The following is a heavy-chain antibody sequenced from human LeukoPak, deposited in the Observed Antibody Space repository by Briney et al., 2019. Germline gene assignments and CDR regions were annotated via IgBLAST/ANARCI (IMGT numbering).Heavy chain of an antibody. V-gene: IGHV3-30*02. Sequence: GGSLRLSCAASGFTFSSYGMHWLRQAPGKGLEWVAFIRYDGSNKYYADSVKGRFTISRDNSKNTLSLQMNSLRAEDTAVYYCAKDALNYGGNFIFDYWGQGTLVTVSS. J-gene: IGHJ4*02. CDR1: GFTFSSYG. D-gene: IGHD4-23*01. CDR2: IRYDGSNK. CDR3: AKDALNYGGNFIFDY.